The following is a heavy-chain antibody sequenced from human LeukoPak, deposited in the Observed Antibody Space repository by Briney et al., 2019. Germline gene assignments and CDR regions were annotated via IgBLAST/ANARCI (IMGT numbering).Heavy chain of an antibody. CDR2: INHSGST. CDR1: GGSFSGYY. V-gene: IGHV4-34*01. D-gene: IGHD3-22*01. CDR3: ARGRESFYYDSSGYYFDY. J-gene: IGHJ4*02. Sequence: PSETLSLTCAVYGGSFSGYYWSWIRQPPGKGLEWIGEINHSGSTNYNPSLKSRVTISADTSKNQFSLKLSSVTAADTAVYYCARGRESFYYDSSGYYFDYWGQGTLVTVSS.